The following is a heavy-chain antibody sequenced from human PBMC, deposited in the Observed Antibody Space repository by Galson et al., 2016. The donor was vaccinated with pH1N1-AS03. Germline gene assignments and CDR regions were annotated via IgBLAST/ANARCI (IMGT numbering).Heavy chain of an antibody. V-gene: IGHV4-59*12. CDR2: IFYSGNI. J-gene: IGHJ5*01. CDR3: AIYHIAESDS. Sequence: ETLSLTCTVSGDSISGYFWSWIRQPPGKGLEWIGNIFYSGNINYNPSLKSRVTMSVDKSKNQISLKLRAVTAADTAVYYCAIYHIAESDSWGQGILVTVSS. D-gene: IGHD2-21*01. CDR1: GDSISGYF.